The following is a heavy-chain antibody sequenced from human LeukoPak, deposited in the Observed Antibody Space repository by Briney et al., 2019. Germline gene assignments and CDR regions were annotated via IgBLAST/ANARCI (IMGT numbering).Heavy chain of an antibody. CDR2: IYHSGSGST. CDR3: ARINDFWSGPTLDV. J-gene: IGHJ6*02. Sequence: PQTLSLTCTVSGGSISSGGHSWSWIRQPPGKGLEWIGYIYHSGSGSTYYNPSLKSRVTISIDKSKNQFSLKLNSVTAAGTAVYYCARINDFWSGPTLDVWGQGTTVTVSS. V-gene: IGHV4-30-2*01. D-gene: IGHD3-3*01. CDR1: GGSISSGGHS.